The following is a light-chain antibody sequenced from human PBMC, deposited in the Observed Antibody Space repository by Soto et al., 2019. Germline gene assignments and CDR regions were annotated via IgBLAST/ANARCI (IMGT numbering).Light chain of an antibody. Sequence: QSVLTQPASVSGSPGQSITFSCTGTSSDIGVYNYVSWYQQHPGKAPKLMIYEVNNRPSGVPDRFSGSKSGNTASLTVSGLQAEDEADYYCCSYAGTNSLKVFGGGTKLTVL. CDR3: CSYAGTNSLKV. V-gene: IGLV2-8*01. CDR2: EVN. J-gene: IGLJ3*02. CDR1: SSDIGVYNY.